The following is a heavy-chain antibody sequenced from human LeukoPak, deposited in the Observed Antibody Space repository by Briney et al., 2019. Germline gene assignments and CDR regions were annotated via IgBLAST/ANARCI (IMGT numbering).Heavy chain of an antibody. CDR3: AREGGPGSGFDY. D-gene: IGHD6-25*01. Sequence: GGSLRLSSAASGFTVSSNYMSWVRQAPGKGLEWVSVIYSGGSTYYADSVKGRFTISRDDSKNTLYLQMNSLRAEDTAVYYCAREGGPGSGFDYWGQGTLVTVSS. CDR1: GFTVSSNY. J-gene: IGHJ4*02. V-gene: IGHV3-53*01. CDR2: IYSGGST.